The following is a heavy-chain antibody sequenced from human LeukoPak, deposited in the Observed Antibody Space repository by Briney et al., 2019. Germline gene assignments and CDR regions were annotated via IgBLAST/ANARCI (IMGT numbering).Heavy chain of an antibody. V-gene: IGHV5-51*01. CDR3: ARQVNYFDSSGYQV. D-gene: IGHD3-22*01. CDR1: GYNFASHW. CDR2: IYPGDSDT. J-gene: IGHJ4*02. Sequence: GQSLKISCQGSGYNFASHWIGWVRQMPGKGLEWMGIIYPGDSDTRYSPSFEGQVTISVDRSISTAYLQWSSLKASDTAMYYCARQVNYFDSSGYQVWGQGTLVT.